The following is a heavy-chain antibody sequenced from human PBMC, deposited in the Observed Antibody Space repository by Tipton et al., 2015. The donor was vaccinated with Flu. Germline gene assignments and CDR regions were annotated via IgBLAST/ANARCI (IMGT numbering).Heavy chain of an antibody. CDR3: ATTTYFYGSGSHDY. J-gene: IGHJ4*02. CDR2: FYSSDNT. Sequence: TLSLTCTVSGGSISSYNWGWIRQPAGKALECIGRFYSSDNTNYNPSLESRVTMSVDTSKNQLFLKLTSVTAADTAVYYCATTTYFYGSGSHDYWGQGTLVTVSS. D-gene: IGHD3-10*01. V-gene: IGHV4-4*07. CDR1: GGSISSYN.